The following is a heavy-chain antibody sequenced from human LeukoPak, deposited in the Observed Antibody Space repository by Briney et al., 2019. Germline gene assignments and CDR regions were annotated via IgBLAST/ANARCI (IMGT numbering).Heavy chain of an antibody. V-gene: IGHV3-30*18. J-gene: IGHJ3*02. CDR2: ISDDGTTT. Sequence: PGGSLRLSCEASGFTSSYYGIHWVRQAPEKGLEWVAVISDDGTTTFYADSVKERITISRDNSKNTLYLQMNSLRADDTAVYYCAKDQGSGWFGGFDIWGQGTMVTVSS. CDR3: AKDQGSGWFGGFDI. CDR1: GFTSSYYG. D-gene: IGHD6-19*01.